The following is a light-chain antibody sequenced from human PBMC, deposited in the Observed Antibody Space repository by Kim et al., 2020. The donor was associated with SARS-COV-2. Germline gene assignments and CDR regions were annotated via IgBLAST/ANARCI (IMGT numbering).Light chain of an antibody. J-gene: IGKJ5*01. CDR3: LQSSSLPRT. CDR2: SAS. CDR1: QSIATS. V-gene: IGKV6-21*01. Sequence: VTPKEKVPITCRASQSIATSLHWYQHKPDQSPKLLIRSASQSFSGVPSRFSGSGSGTDFTLTINSLEAEDAATYYCLQSSSLPRTFGQGTRLEIK.